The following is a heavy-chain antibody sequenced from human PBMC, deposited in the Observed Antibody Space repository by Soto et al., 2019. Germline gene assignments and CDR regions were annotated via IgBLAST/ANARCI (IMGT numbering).Heavy chain of an antibody. Sequence: PSETLSLTCNVSGDSVSSDRYFWTWIRQPPGKGLEWIAYISYTGDTNYNPSLKSRVTISVDTSRNQFSLTLTSVTAADTAVYFCARIVVGATVDLWGQGSLVT. D-gene: IGHD1-26*01. V-gene: IGHV4-61*01. CDR1: GDSVSSDRYF. CDR2: ISYTGDT. CDR3: ARIVVGATVDL. J-gene: IGHJ5*02.